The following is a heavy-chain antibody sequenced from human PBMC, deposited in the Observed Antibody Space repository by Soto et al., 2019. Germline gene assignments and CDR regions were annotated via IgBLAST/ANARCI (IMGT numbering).Heavy chain of an antibody. CDR1: GGTFSSYA. J-gene: IGHJ4*02. CDR3: ARDSLPGLAVAGTDY. Sequence: GASVKVSCKASGGTFSSYAISWVRQAPGQGLEWMGGLIPIFGTANYAQKFQGRVTITADKSISTAYMELSMLRSEDTAVYYCARDSLPGLAVAGTDYRGQGTLVTVSS. V-gene: IGHV1-69*06. D-gene: IGHD6-19*01. CDR2: LIPIFGTA.